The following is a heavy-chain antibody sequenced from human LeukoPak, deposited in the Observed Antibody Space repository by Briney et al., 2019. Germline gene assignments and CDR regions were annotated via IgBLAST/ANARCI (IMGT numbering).Heavy chain of an antibody. CDR3: TRDPSDYYGSGSTLAYFDY. CDR1: GFTFGDYA. V-gene: IGHV3-49*04. Sequence: GGSLRLSCTASGFTFGDYAMSWVRQAPGKGLEWVGFIRSKAYGGTTEYAASVKGRFTISRDDSKSIAYLQMNSLKTEDTAVYYRTRDPSDYYGSGSTLAYFDYWGQGTLVTVSS. J-gene: IGHJ4*02. CDR2: IRSKAYGGTT. D-gene: IGHD3-10*01.